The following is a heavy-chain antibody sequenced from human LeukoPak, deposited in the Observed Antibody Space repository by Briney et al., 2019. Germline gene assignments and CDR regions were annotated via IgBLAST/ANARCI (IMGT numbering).Heavy chain of an antibody. D-gene: IGHD3-22*01. CDR1: GFTFSSFA. V-gene: IGHV3-15*01. CDR2: IRSNSDGGTI. CDR3: ATDFYDST. J-gene: IGHJ5*02. Sequence: GGSLRLSCSASGFTFSSFAMSWVRQAPGKGLEWVGRIRSNSDGGTIDYAAPVKGRFTLSRDDSKTTLYLQMNSLQTEDTAVYYCATDFYDSTWGQGTLVTVSS.